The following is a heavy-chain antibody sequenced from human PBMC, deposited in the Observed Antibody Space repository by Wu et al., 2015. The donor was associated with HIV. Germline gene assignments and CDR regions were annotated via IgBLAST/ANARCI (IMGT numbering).Heavy chain of an antibody. D-gene: IGHD1-26*01. V-gene: IGHV1-69*13. CDR1: GGTFSNYA. CDR3: ARDHGEVGALDY. J-gene: IGHJ4*02. Sequence: QVQLLQSGAEVKNPGSSVRVSCKASGGTFSNYALSWVRQAPGQGLEWMGRLIPIYGTANYAQKFQGRVTITADESTSTAYMELSSLRSEDTAVYYCARDHGEVGALDYWGQGTLVTVSS. CDR2: LIPIYGTA.